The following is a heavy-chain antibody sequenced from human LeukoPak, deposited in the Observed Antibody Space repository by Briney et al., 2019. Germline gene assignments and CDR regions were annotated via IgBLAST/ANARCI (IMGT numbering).Heavy chain of an antibody. Sequence: SVKVSCKASGGNSNNYAINWVRQAPGQGLEWLGGVIPMFGSVNYAQKFQGRVTITADGITSIAYMELGSLTSDDTAVYYCARGRELLGIQCAFDIWGQGTVVTVAS. V-gene: IGHV1-69*13. CDR3: ARGRELLGIQCAFDI. J-gene: IGHJ3*02. D-gene: IGHD1-26*01. CDR2: VIPMFGSV. CDR1: GGNSNNYA.